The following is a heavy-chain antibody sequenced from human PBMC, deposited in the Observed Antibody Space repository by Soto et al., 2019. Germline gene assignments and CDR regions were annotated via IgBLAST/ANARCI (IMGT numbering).Heavy chain of an antibody. J-gene: IGHJ4*02. V-gene: IGHV3-7*01. CDR3: ARNYDFWRGRTEVYDY. CDR2: IKEDGAEE. D-gene: IGHD3-3*01. CDR1: GLRFSSYW. Sequence: EVQLAGSGGGLVQPGGSLRLSCVASGLRFSSYWMSWVRQAPGKGLEWVATIKEDGAEESYVDSVRGRFTISRDNAKNSLFLQMNSLRVEDTAVYFCARNYDFWRGRTEVYDYWGQGALVTVSS.